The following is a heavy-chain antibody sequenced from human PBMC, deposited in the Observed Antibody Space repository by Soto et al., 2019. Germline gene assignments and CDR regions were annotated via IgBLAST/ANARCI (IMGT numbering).Heavy chain of an antibody. CDR2: ISYDGSNK. CDR3: ARSQYYYDSSGYSRHYFDY. CDR1: GFTFSSYA. V-gene: IGHV3-30-3*01. D-gene: IGHD3-22*01. J-gene: IGHJ4*02. Sequence: GESLKISCAASGFTFSSYAMHWVRQAPGKGLEWVAVISYDGSNKYYADSVKGRFTISRDNSKNTLYLQMNSLRAEDTAVYYCARSQYYYDSSGYSRHYFDYWGQGTLVTVSS.